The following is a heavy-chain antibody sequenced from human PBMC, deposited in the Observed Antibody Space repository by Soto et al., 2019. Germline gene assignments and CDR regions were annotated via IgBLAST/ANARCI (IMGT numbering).Heavy chain of an antibody. CDR3: ARDARLASSGDIIYWAHDY. D-gene: IGHD2-21*01. Sequence: GGSLRLSCVGSGFTFSGTYMSWVRQAPGKGLEWVADIKGDGSKKYYVDSVKGRFTISRDNAKNSVFLQMNSLTVEDTGIYYCARDARLASSGDIIYWAHDYWRQGILVTVS. J-gene: IGHJ4*02. CDR2: IKGDGSKK. CDR1: GFTFSGTY. V-gene: IGHV3-7*01.